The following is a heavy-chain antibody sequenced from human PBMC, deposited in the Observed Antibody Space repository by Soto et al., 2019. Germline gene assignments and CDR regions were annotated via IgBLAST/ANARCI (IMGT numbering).Heavy chain of an antibody. CDR3: ARDRLLYDFWSGYPDY. J-gene: IGHJ4*02. CDR2: INAGNGNT. V-gene: IGHV1-3*01. Sequence: ASVKASCKASGYTFTSYAMHWVRQAPGQRLEWMGWINAGNGNTKYSQKFQGRVTITRDTSASTAYMELSSLRSEDTAVYYCARDRLLYDFWSGYPDYWGQGTLVTVSS. D-gene: IGHD3-3*01. CDR1: GYTFTSYA.